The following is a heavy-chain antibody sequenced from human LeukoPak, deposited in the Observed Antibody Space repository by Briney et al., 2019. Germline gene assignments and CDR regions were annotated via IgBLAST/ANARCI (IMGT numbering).Heavy chain of an antibody. CDR2: IRYDGSNK. V-gene: IGHV3-30*02. J-gene: IGHJ4*02. CDR3: AKDVTYCSGGTCYRYFNY. CDR1: GLTFSSYG. D-gene: IGHD2-15*01. Sequence: GGSLRLSCAASGLTFSSYGMHWVRQAPGKGLGWVAFIRYDGSNKYYADSVKGRFTISRDNSKNTLYLQMNSLRGEDTAVYYCAKDVTYCSGGTCYRYFNYWGQGILVTVTS.